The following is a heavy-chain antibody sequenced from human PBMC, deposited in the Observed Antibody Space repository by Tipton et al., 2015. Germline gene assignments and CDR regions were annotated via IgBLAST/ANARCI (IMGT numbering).Heavy chain of an antibody. J-gene: IGHJ4*02. V-gene: IGHV3-23*01. CDR2: ISIGVSGDST. D-gene: IGHD2-2*02. CDR1: GFTSTSYV. CDR3: SAIPPGRGKYFDY. Sequence: SLRLSCAVSGFTSTSYVMSWVRQAPGKGLEWVSSISIGVSGDSTYYADSVKGRFTISRDNSENTLHLQMNSLRDEDTAVYYCSAIPPGRGKYFDYWGQGTLVSVSS.